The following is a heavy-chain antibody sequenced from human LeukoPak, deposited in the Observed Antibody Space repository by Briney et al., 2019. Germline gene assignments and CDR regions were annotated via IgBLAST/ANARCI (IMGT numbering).Heavy chain of an antibody. CDR2: ISGSGGST. CDR3: ATSPNYYGSGSYSHY. CDR1: GFTFSSYA. J-gene: IGHJ4*02. Sequence: GGSLRLSCAASGFTFSSYAMSWVRRAPGKGLEWVSAISGSGGSTYYADSVKGRFTISRDNSKNTLYLQMNSLRAEDTAVYYCATSPNYYGSGSYSHYWGQGTLVTVSS. D-gene: IGHD3-10*01. V-gene: IGHV3-23*01.